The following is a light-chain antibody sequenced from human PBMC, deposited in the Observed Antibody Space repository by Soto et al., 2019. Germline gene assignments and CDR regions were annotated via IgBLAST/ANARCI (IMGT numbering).Light chain of an antibody. V-gene: IGKV3-20*01. Sequence: EIVLTQSPDTLSLSPGEGATLSCRAGQSVTNRYLAWYQHKPGQAPRLLIYGASTRATGIPDRFSGSGFETDFSLTISRLEPEDFAVYFCQQYSTSPPITFGQGTRLEIK. CDR3: QQYSTSPPIT. J-gene: IGKJ5*01. CDR1: QSVTNRY. CDR2: GAS.